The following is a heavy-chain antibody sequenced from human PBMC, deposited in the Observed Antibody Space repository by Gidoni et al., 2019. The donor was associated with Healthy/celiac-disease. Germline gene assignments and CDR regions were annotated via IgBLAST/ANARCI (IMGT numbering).Heavy chain of an antibody. CDR3: ARRASKLYYDSSGYSPHDAFDI. CDR1: GYSFTSYW. V-gene: IGHV5-51*03. J-gene: IGHJ3*02. D-gene: IGHD3-22*01. Sequence: EVQLVQSGAEVKKPGESLKISCKGSGYSFTSYWIGWVRQMPGKGLEWMGIIYPGDSDTRYSPSFQGQVTISADKSISTAYLQWSSLKASDTAMYYCARRASKLYYDSSGYSPHDAFDIWGQGTMVTVSS. CDR2: IYPGDSDT.